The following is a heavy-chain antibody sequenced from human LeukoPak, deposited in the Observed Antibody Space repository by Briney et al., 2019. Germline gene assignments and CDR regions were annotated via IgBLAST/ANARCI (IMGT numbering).Heavy chain of an antibody. Sequence: GGSLRLSCAASGFTFSSYGMHWVRQAPGKGLEWVAVISYDGSNKYYADSVKGRFTISRDNAKNSLYLQMNSLRAEDTAVYYCARTYSGSYYALYYYYYGMDVWGQGTTVTVSS. CDR2: ISYDGSNK. V-gene: IGHV3-30*03. D-gene: IGHD1-26*01. J-gene: IGHJ6*02. CDR3: ARTYSGSYYALYYYYYGMDV. CDR1: GFTFSSYG.